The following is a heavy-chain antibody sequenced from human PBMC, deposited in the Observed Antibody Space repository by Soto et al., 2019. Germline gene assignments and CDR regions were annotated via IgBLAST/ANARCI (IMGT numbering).Heavy chain of an antibody. CDR2: INYRGTT. CDR1: GGSINNGDYY. Sequence: QVQLQESGPGLVKPSQTLSLTCTVSGGSINNGDYYWNWIRQHPEKGLEWMGYINYRGTTFYSPSLKSRIIISVDTSKNQFSPKLSSVTAADTAVYYCARDAPGAAPYWGQGTLVTVSS. J-gene: IGHJ4*02. CDR3: ARDAPGAAPY. V-gene: IGHV4-31*03. D-gene: IGHD6-13*01.